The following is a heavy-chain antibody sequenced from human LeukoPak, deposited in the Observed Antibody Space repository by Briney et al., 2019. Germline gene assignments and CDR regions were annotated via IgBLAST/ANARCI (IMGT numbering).Heavy chain of an antibody. CDR3: ARSTMVRGVIIGDDY. CDR2: MNPNSGNT. V-gene: IGHV1-8*01. D-gene: IGHD3-10*01. J-gene: IGHJ4*02. Sequence: ASVKVSCKASGYTFTSYDINWVRQATGQGLEWMGWMNPNSGNTGYAQKFQGRVTVTRNTSISTAYMELSSPRSEDTAVYYCARSTMVRGVIIGDDYWGQGTLVTVSS. CDR1: GYTFTSYD.